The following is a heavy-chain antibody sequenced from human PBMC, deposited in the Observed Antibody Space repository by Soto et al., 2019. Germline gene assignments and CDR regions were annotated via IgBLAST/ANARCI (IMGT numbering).Heavy chain of an antibody. CDR2: ISGSDGST. V-gene: IGHV3-23*01. Sequence: GGSQRLSSTASGFTFRSYARNWVRQAPGKGLEWVSVISGSDGSTYYADSVKGRFTISRDNSRNTLFLQMNSLRAEDTAVYYCARDYYKYYDSSGYYRSPAYWGQGTLVTVSS. CDR3: ARDYYKYYDSSGYYRSPAY. D-gene: IGHD3-22*01. CDR1: GFTFRSYA. J-gene: IGHJ4*02.